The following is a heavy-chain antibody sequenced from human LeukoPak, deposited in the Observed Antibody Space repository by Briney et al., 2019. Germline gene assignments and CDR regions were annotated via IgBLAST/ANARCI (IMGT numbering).Heavy chain of an antibody. Sequence: GGSLRLSCAVSGFTVSSNHMSWVRQAPGKGLEWVSVFHSGGDTHYADSVKGRFTISRDNSKNTLYLQMNSLRAEDTAVYYCARVSYSSSWLDPWGQGTLVTVSS. CDR2: FHSGGDT. V-gene: IGHV3-53*01. J-gene: IGHJ5*02. CDR1: GFTVSSNH. D-gene: IGHD6-13*01. CDR3: ARVSYSSSWLDP.